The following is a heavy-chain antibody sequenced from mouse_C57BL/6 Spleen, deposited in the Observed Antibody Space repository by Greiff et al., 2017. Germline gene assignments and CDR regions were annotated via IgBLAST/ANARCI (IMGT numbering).Heavy chain of an antibody. V-gene: IGHV1-22*01. J-gene: IGHJ4*01. CDR2: INPNNGGT. D-gene: IGHD2-1*01. Sequence: EVQLQQSRPELVKPGASVKMSCKASGYTFTDYNMHWVKQSHGKSLEWIGYINPNNGGTSYNQKFKGKATLTVNKSSSTAYMELRSLTSEDSAVYYCATFYNDYEAMDYWGQGTSVTVSS. CDR3: ATFYNDYEAMDY. CDR1: GYTFTDYN.